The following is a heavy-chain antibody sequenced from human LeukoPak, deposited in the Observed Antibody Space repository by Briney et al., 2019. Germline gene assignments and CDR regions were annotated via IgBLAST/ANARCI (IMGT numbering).Heavy chain of an antibody. CDR3: ARDHLGPTGEFDY. V-gene: IGHV3-30*04. D-gene: IGHD7-27*01. J-gene: IGHJ4*02. Sequence: PGRSLRLSCAASGFTFSTHSMHWVRQAPGKGLECVALMSYDGRHIYYADSVKGRFTISRDNSKNTLFLQMNSLRVEDTAVYYCARDHLGPTGEFDYWGQGTLVTVSS. CDR1: GFTFSTHS. CDR2: MSYDGRHI.